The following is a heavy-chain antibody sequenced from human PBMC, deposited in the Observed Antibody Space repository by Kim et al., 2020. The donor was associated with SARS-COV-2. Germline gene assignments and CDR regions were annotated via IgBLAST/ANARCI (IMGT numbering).Heavy chain of an antibody. Sequence: SETLSLTCTVSGGSISSGGYYWSWIRQHPGKGLEWIGYIYYSGSTYYNPSLKSRVTISVDTSKNQFSLKLSSVTAADTAVYYCARYRQYCSSTSCPLGPYYYYGMDVWGQGTTVTVSS. CDR3: ARYRQYCSSTSCPLGPYYYYGMDV. CDR2: IYYSGST. V-gene: IGHV4-31*03. D-gene: IGHD2-2*01. J-gene: IGHJ6*02. CDR1: GGSISSGGYY.